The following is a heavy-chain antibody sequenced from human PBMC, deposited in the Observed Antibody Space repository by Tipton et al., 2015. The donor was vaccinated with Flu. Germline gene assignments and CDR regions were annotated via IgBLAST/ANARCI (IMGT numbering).Heavy chain of an antibody. CDR1: GDSIRSDYY. J-gene: IGHJ4*02. CDR3: ARSRGIEAEAGVWVY. CDR2: IYYSGTT. Sequence: TLSLTCTISGDSIRSDYYWGWIRQSPGKGLEWIGNIYYSGTTKYTPSLKSRLSMSVDTSKNLFSLNLSSVTAADTAVYYCARSRGIEAEAGVWVYWGQGTLVTVSS. V-gene: IGHV4-59*01. D-gene: IGHD6-13*01.